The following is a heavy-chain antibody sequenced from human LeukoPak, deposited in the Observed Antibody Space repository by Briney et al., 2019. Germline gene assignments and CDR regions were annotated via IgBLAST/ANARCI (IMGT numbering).Heavy chain of an antibody. CDR2: IYSSGST. Sequence: PSETLSLTCTVFGYSISSGYYWGWIRQPPGKGLEWIGRIYSSGSTKINPSLKSRVSISVDTSKNQFSLKLTSVTAADTAVYYCAREFWNSRSGNLQAFHIWGQGTMVTVSS. D-gene: IGHD3-10*01. CDR3: AREFWNSRSGNLQAFHI. CDR1: GYSISSGYY. J-gene: IGHJ3*02. V-gene: IGHV4-38-2*02.